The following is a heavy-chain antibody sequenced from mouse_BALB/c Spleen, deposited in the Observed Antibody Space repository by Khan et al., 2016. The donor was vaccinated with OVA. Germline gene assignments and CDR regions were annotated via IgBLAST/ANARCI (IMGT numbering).Heavy chain of an antibody. CDR1: GFSLTSYG. D-gene: IGHD2-4*01. J-gene: IGHJ3*01. Sequence: QVQLKESGPGLVQPSQSLSITCTVSGFSLTSYGVHWVRQSPGKGLEWLGVIWSGGSTDYNAAFISRPSISKDNSKSQVFFKLNNLQANDTAIYYCARNYDDDEGLSYWGQGTLVTVSA. CDR3: ARNYDDDEGLSY. V-gene: IGHV2-2*02. CDR2: IWSGGST.